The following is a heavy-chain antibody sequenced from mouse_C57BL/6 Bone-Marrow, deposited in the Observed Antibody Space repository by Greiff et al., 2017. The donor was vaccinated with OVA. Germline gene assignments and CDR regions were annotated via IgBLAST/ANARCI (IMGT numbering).Heavy chain of an antibody. CDR3: ASSYFDY. V-gene: IGHV5-17*01. J-gene: IGHJ2*01. CDR1: GFTFSDYG. Sequence: EVKLVESGGGLVKPGGSLKLSCAASGFTFSDYGMHWVRQAPEKGLEWVAYISNGSSTIYYADTVKGRFTISRDNAKNTLFLQMTSLRSEDTAMYYCASSYFDYWGQGTTLTVSS. CDR2: ISNGSSTI.